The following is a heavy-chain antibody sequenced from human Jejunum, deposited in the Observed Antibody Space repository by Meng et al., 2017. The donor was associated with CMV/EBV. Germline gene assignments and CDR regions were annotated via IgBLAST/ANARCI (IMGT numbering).Heavy chain of an antibody. CDR3: TRGGSGWYFDH. J-gene: IGHJ4*02. V-gene: IGHV3-73*01. Sequence: SGFTFSDATLHWVRQASGKGLEWVGSIRHKVDNYVTGYGASVKGRVTISRDDSKNTAYLQLNSLKPEDTAVYYCTRGGSGWYFDHWGQGTLVTVSS. CDR1: GFTFSDAT. D-gene: IGHD6-19*01. CDR2: IRHKVDNYVT.